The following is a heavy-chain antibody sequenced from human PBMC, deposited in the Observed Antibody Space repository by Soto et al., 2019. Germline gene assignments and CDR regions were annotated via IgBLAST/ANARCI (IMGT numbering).Heavy chain of an antibody. J-gene: IGHJ4*02. D-gene: IGHD5-12*01. CDR1: GYTFTSYG. Sequence: QVKLVQSGAEVKKPGASVKVSGKASGYTFTSYGISWVRQAPGQGLEGMGWISAYNGNTNYAQKLQGRVTMTTDTSTSTAYMERRSLRSDDTAVYYCARSTVEMATIVAPDYWGQGTLVTVSS. V-gene: IGHV1-18*01. CDR3: ARSTVEMATIVAPDY. CDR2: ISAYNGNT.